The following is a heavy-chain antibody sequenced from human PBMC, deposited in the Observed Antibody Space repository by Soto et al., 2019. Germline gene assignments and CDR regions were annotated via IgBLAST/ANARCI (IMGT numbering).Heavy chain of an antibody. J-gene: IGHJ5*02. CDR1: GDSDISLSCL. CDR2: ISYTGGT. V-gene: IGHV4-61*01. Sequence: SEPQSHTRSVSGDSDISLSCLWTSVRQPPGKGLEWIAYISYTGGTNYNPSLKSRVTISVDTSRNQFSLTLTSVTAADTAVYFCARIVVGATVDLWGQGSLVTVSS. CDR3: ARIVVGATVDL. D-gene: IGHD1-26*01.